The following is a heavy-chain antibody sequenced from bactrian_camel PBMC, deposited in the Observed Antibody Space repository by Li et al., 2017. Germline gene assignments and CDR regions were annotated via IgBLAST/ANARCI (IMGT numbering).Heavy chain of an antibody. J-gene: IGHJ7*01. V-gene: IGHV3S6*01. D-gene: IGHD6*01. Sequence: HVQLVESGGDLVQPAGSLRLACAASGLTFSEYSMTWARQAPGKGLEWVSSLFVDGQNAHYAASVQGRFTVSRDNAKNTLYLQMNTLKSEDTAVYYCVTVRAGPSRRFYYGMDYWGEGTQVTVS. CDR1: GLTFSEYS. CDR2: LFVDGQNA.